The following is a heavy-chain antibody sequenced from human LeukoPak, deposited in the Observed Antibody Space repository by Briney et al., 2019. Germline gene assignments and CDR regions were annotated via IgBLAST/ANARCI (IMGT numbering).Heavy chain of an antibody. D-gene: IGHD6-6*01. CDR3: ATDSQGRPPYFDY. CDR1: GYTLTELS. Sequence: ASVKVSCKVSGYTLTELSMHWVRQAPGKGLEWMGDFDPEDGETIYAQKFQGRVTMTEDTSTDTAYMELSSLRSEDTAVYYCATDSQGRPPYFDYWGQGTLVTVSS. CDR2: FDPEDGET. J-gene: IGHJ4*02. V-gene: IGHV1-24*01.